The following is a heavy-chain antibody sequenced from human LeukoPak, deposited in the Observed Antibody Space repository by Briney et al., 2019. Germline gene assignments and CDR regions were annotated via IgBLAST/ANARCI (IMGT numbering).Heavy chain of an antibody. J-gene: IGHJ6*03. Sequence: PSETLSLTCAVYGGSFSGYYWSWIRQPPGKGLEWIGEINHSGSTNYNPSLKSRVTISVDTSKNQFSLKLSSVIAADTAVYYCARHVPYYYYMDVWGKGTTVTISS. CDR1: GGSFSGYY. CDR3: ARHVPYYYYMDV. CDR2: INHSGST. V-gene: IGHV4-34*01.